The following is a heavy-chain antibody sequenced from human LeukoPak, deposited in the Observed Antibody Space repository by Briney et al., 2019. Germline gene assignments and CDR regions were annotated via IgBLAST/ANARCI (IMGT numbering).Heavy chain of an antibody. Sequence: GGSLRLSCAASGFTFSRYAMSWVRQAPGKGLEWVSAISGSGDNTYYADSVKGRFTISRDNSKNTLYLQMNSLRAEDTAVYYCAKEVEWLPRYWGQGTLVTVSS. D-gene: IGHD3-3*01. CDR2: ISGSGDNT. CDR1: GFTFSRYA. CDR3: AKEVEWLPRY. J-gene: IGHJ4*02. V-gene: IGHV3-23*01.